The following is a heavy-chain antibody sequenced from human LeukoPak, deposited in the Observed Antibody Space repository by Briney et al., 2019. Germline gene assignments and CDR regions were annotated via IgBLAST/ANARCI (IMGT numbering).Heavy chain of an antibody. J-gene: IGHJ5*02. V-gene: IGHV4-38-2*02. Sequence: SETLSLTCTVSGYSISSGYYWGWIRQPPGKGLEWIGSIYHSGRTFYNPSLKSRVTISLDTSKNQFSLKLSSVTAADTAVYYCARDLGRLNWFDPWGQGTLVTVAS. D-gene: IGHD1-26*01. CDR3: ARDLGRLNWFDP. CDR1: GYSISSGYY. CDR2: IYHSGRT.